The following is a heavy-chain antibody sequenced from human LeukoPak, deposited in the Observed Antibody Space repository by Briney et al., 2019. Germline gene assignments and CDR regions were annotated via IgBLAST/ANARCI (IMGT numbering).Heavy chain of an antibody. CDR1: GFTLTDYY. D-gene: IGHD1-26*01. CDR3: ARDIGASWFDL. CDR2: ISTSGSPI. V-gene: IGHV3-11*04. J-gene: IGHJ5*02. Sequence: GGSLRLSCTASGFTLTDYYMSWIRQAPGKGLGWVSYISTSGSPIKYADSVKGRFTISRDNAKNSLYLQMNSLRAEDSAVYYCARDIGASWFDLWGQGTLVTVSS.